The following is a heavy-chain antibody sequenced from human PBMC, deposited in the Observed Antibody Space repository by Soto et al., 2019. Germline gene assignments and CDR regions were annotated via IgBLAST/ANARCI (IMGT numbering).Heavy chain of an antibody. J-gene: IGHJ4*02. CDR1: GYSFTSYW. D-gene: IGHD3-22*01. V-gene: IGHV5-51*01. CDR2: IYPGDSET. Sequence: GESLKISCKVSGYSFTSYWIGWVRQMPGKGLEWMGTIYPGDSETTYSPSFQGQVTISADKSIRTAHLQWTSLKASDTAMYYCARLESSGYHLVDYWGQGTLVTVSS. CDR3: ARLESSGYHLVDY.